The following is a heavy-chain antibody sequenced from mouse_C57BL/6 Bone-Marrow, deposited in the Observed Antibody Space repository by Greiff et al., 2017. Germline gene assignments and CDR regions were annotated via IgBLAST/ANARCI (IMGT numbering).Heavy chain of an antibody. V-gene: IGHV1-9*01. J-gene: IGHJ1*03. CDR2: ILPGSGST. D-gene: IGHD5-5*01. Sequence: QVQLKESGAELMKPGASVKLSCKATGYTFTGYWIEWVKQRPGHGLEWIGEILPGSGSTNYNEKFKGKATFTADPSSNTAYLQLSSQTTEDSAIDYCARGLANPYWYFDVWGTGTTVTVSS. CDR1: GYTFTGYW. CDR3: ARGLANPYWYFDV.